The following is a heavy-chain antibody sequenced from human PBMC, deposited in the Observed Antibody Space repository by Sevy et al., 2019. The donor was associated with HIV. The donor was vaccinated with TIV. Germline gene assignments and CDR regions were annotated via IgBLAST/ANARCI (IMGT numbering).Heavy chain of an antibody. CDR1: GFTFSDYS. V-gene: IGHV3-30*14. CDR3: ARDRGEILRSAFDY. CDR2: ISYDGRNNK. J-gene: IGHJ4*02. D-gene: IGHD3-16*01. Sequence: GGSLRLSCAASGFTFSDYSMHWVRQAPGKGLEWVAIISYDGRNNKYNVDSVKGGFTISRDNSKNTLFLQMNSLRDEDSAIYYCARDRGEILRSAFDYWGQGTLVTVSS.